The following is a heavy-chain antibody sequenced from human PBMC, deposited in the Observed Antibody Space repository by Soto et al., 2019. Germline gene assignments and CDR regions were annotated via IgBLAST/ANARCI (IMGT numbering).Heavy chain of an antibody. CDR2: IAYDGSNK. CDR1: GFTFSSYG. Sequence: QVQLVESGGGVVQPERSLRLSCAASGFTFSSYGMHWVRQAPGKGLEWVAGIAYDGSNKYYADSVKGRFTISRDNSKNTLYLEMNSLRDEDTAVYYCAKALGTVTTALIGYWGQGTLVTVSS. CDR3: AKALGTVTTALIGY. V-gene: IGHV3-30*18. J-gene: IGHJ4*02. D-gene: IGHD4-17*01.